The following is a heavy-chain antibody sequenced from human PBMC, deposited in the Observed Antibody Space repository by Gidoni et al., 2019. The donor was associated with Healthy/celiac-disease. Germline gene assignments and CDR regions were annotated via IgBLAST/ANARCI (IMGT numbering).Heavy chain of an antibody. D-gene: IGHD3-16*01. J-gene: IGHJ6*02. V-gene: IGHV1-18*01. CDR3: ARDGTERLGPNHYYYYYGMDV. CDR1: GYTFTSYG. Sequence: QVQLVQSGAEVKKPGASVKVSCKASGYTFTSYGISWVRQAPGQRLEWMGWISAYNGNTNYAQKLQGRVTMTTDTSTSTAYMELRSLRSDDTAVYYCARDGTERLGPNHYYYYYGMDVWGQGTTVTVSS. CDR2: ISAYNGNT.